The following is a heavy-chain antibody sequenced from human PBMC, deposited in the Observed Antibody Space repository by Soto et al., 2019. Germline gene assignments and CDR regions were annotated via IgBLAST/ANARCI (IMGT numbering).Heavy chain of an antibody. V-gene: IGHV4-34*01. D-gene: IGHD2-15*01. J-gene: IGHJ6*03. CDR1: GGSFSGYY. Sequence: SETLSLTCAVYGGSFSGYYWGWVRQPPGKGLEWIGSIYYSGSTYYSPSLKSRVTISIDTSKNQFSLKLSSVTAADTAVYYCAREKDYYYYLDVWGKGTTVTVSS. CDR3: AREKDYYYYLDV. CDR2: IYYSGST.